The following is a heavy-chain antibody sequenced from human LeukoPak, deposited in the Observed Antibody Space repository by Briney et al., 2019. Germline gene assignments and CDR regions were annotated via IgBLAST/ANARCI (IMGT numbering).Heavy chain of an antibody. D-gene: IGHD2-15*01. J-gene: IGHJ3*02. Sequence: SCKASGYTFTSYGISWVRQAPGKGLEWVSTSSGSGSNTYYADSVKGRFTISRDNAKNSLYLQMNSLRAEDTALYYCARGYSRAAFDIWGQGTVVAVSS. CDR2: SSGSGSNT. CDR1: GYTFTSYG. CDR3: ARGYSRAAFDI. V-gene: IGHV3-23*01.